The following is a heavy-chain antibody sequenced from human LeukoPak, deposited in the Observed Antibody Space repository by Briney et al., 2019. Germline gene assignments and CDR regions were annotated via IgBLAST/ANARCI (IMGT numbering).Heavy chain of an antibody. D-gene: IGHD2-21*01. CDR1: GFTFTSYS. Sequence: GGSLRLSCAASGFTFTSYSMSWVRQAPGKGLEWVANIKQDGSEKDYVDSVKGRFTISRDNAKNSLYLHMNNLRAEDTAVYYCARYCGGDCYGMDVWGQGTTVTVSS. V-gene: IGHV3-7*01. CDR2: IKQDGSEK. J-gene: IGHJ6*02. CDR3: ARYCGGDCYGMDV.